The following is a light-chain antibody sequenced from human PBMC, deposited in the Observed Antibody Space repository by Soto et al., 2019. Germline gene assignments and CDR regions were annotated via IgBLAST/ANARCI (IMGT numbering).Light chain of an antibody. CDR1: QSISSY. Sequence: DIQMTQSRSSLSASVGDRVNITCRASQSISSYLNWYQQKPGKAPKLLIYAASSLQSGVPSRFSGSGSGTDLTLTISSLQPEDFATYYGQQSYSTPFTFGPGTKVDIK. CDR3: QQSYSTPFT. CDR2: AAS. V-gene: IGKV1-39*01. J-gene: IGKJ3*01.